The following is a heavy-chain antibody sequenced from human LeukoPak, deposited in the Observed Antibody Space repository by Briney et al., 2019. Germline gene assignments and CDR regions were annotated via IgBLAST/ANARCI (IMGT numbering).Heavy chain of an antibody. CDR3: AREIPVYCSGGSCYL. D-gene: IGHD2-15*01. V-gene: IGHV1-2*02. Sequence: ASVKVSCTPSGYTFTVDYMHWVRQAPGQGLERMGWINPNSGGTNYAQKFQGRVTMTRDTSISTAYMELSRLRSDDTAVYYCAREIPVYCSGGSCYLWGQGTLVTVSS. CDR1: GYTFTVDY. J-gene: IGHJ4*02. CDR2: INPNSGGT.